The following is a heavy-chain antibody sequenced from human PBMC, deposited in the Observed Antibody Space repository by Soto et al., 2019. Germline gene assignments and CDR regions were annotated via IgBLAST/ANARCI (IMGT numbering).Heavy chain of an antibody. CDR2: ISSSSSYI. V-gene: IGHV3-21*01. CDR3: ARGGPVWSGYPDLDDAFDI. CDR1: GFTFSSYS. J-gene: IGHJ3*02. D-gene: IGHD3-3*01. Sequence: GGSLRLSCAASGFTFSSYSMNWVRQAPGKGLEWVSSISSSSSYIYHADSVKGRFTISRDNAKNSLYLQMNSLRAEDTAVYYCARGGPVWSGYPDLDDAFDIWGQGTMVTVSS.